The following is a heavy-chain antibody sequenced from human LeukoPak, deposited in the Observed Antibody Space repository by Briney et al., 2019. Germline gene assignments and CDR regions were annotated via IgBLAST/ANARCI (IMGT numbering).Heavy chain of an antibody. J-gene: IGHJ4*02. Sequence: GGSLRLACAASGFSITSKYMTWVRQAPGKGLEWVSAFFRDGVTSYAESVKGRFTISRDISKNTVYFQMNSLRPDDTAMYYCVTETWNEWGQGTLVTVSS. CDR3: VTETWNE. V-gene: IGHV3-53*01. CDR1: GFSITSKY. D-gene: IGHD1-1*01. CDR2: FFRDGVT.